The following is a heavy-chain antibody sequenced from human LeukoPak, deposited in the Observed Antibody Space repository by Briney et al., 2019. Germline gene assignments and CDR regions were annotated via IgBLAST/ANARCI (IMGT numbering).Heavy chain of an antibody. CDR1: GGTFSNFA. J-gene: IGHJ6*03. CDR2: IIPIFGTA. V-gene: IGHV1-69*05. D-gene: IGHD6-19*01. Sequence: SVKVSCKASGGTFSNFAISWVRRAPGQGLEWMGGIIPIFGTATYAQKFQGRVMITTDESTGTAFMELSGLRSVDTAVYYCARVRGGIEVAGIRHYYYYMDVWGEGTTVTVSS. CDR3: ARVRGGIEVAGIRHYYYYMDV.